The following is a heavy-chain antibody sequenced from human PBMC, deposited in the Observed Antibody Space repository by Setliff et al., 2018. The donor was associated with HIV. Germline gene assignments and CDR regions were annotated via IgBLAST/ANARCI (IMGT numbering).Heavy chain of an antibody. CDR3: TRSNFDVFNRNWFDP. CDR1: GYVFSDFY. J-gene: IGHJ5*02. Sequence: GASVKVSCKASGYVFSDFYLHWIRQAPGQGLEWVGRVNSKSGFTYIAQKFRDRVTMTRDTLKSTVYMGVSSLTPDDTAVYYCTRSNFDVFNRNWFDPWGQGTLVTVSS. V-gene: IGHV1-2*06. D-gene: IGHD3-10*02. CDR2: VNSKSGFT.